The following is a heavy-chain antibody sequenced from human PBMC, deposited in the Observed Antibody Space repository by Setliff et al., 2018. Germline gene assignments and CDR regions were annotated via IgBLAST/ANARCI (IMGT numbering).Heavy chain of an antibody. J-gene: IGHJ5*02. CDR1: GYTFTGHY. D-gene: IGHD3-3*01. CDR3: VREGLSFGPGCCPNWLDP. V-gene: IGHV1-2*06. CDR2: INPNNGGT. Sequence: ASVKVSCKASGYTFTGHYLYWVRQAPGQGLECMGRINPNNGGTNYAQKFQGRVTLTRDASITTVYMELSTLTSDDTAVYYCVREGLSFGPGCCPNWLDPWGQGILVTVSS.